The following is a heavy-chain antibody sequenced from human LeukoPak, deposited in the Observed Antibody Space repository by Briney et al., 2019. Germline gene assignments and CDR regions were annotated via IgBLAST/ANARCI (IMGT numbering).Heavy chain of an antibody. CDR2: INHSGST. CDR3: ARGLYGDYSFDY. J-gene: IGHJ4*02. D-gene: IGHD4-17*01. V-gene: IGHV4-34*01. Sequence: PSETLSLTCAVYGGSFSGYYWSWIRQPPGKGLEWIGEINHSGSTNYNPSLKGRVTISVDTSKNQFSLKLSSVTAADTAVYYCARGLYGDYSFDYWGQGTLVTVSS. CDR1: GGSFSGYY.